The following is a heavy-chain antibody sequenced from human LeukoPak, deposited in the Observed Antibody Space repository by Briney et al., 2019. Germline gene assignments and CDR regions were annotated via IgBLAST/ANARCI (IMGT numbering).Heavy chain of an antibody. CDR3: ARGDYGELFDY. CDR1: GVTVSINY. V-gene: IGHV3-66*02. J-gene: IGHJ4*02. CDR2: IYSGGST. D-gene: IGHD4-17*01. Sequence: GGSLRLSCAASGVTVSINYMSWVRHAPRKGLGWGSVIYSGGSTYYADSVKGRFTISRDNSKNTLYIQMNSLRAEDTGVYYCARGDYGELFDYWGQGTLVPVS.